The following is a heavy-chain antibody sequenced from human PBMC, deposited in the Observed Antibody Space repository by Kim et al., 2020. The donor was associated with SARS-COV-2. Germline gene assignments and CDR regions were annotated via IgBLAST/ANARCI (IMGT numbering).Heavy chain of an antibody. J-gene: IGHJ4*02. CDR3: ARVDCSSTSCYGGGKFDY. V-gene: IGHV4-31*02. D-gene: IGHD2-2*01. Sequence: KSRVTISVDTSKNQFSLKLSSVTAADTAVYYCARVDCSSTSCYGGGKFDYWGQGTLVTVSS.